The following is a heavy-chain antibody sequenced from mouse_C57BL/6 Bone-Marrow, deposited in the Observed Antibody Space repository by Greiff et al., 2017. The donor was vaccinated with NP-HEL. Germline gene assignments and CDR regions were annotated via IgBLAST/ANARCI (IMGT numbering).Heavy chain of an antibody. CDR1: GYTFTSYW. Sequence: VHLQQPGAELVMPGASVKLSCKASGYTFTSYWMHWVKQRPGQGLEWIGEIDPSDSYTNYNQKFKGKSTLTVDKSSSTAYMQLSSLTSEDSAVYYCARETKDYYFDYWGQGTTLTVSS. J-gene: IGHJ2*01. CDR3: ARETKDYYFDY. V-gene: IGHV1-69*01. CDR2: IDPSDSYT.